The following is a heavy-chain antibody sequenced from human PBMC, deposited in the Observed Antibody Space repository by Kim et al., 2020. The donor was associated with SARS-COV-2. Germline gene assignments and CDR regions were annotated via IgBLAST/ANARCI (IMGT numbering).Heavy chain of an antibody. D-gene: IGHD6-6*01. CDR2: IYSGGST. J-gene: IGHJ6*02. CDR3: AREVASLYYYGMDV. V-gene: IGHV3-53*01. Sequence: GGSLRLSCAASGFTVSSNYMSWVRQAPGKGLEWVSVIYSGGSTYYADSVKGRFTISRDNSKNTLYLQMNSLRAEDTAVYYCAREVASLYYYGMDVWGQETTVTVSS. CDR1: GFTVSSNY.